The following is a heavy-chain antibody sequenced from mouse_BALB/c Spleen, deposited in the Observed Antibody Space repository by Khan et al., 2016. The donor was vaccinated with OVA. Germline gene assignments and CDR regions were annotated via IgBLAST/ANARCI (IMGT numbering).Heavy chain of an antibody. D-gene: IGHD2-3*01. V-gene: IGHV14-3*02. CDR3: AHRSYDPRFFEV. Sequence: EVQLVESGAELVKPGASVRLSCTASGFNIKDTYIHWVKQRPEQGLEWIGRIAPANGNTKYDPKFQDKATITSDTSSNTSYLQLSSLTSEDTAVYYCAHRSYDPRFFEVWGAGTTVTVSS. CDR1: GFNIKDTY. CDR2: IAPANGNT. J-gene: IGHJ1*01.